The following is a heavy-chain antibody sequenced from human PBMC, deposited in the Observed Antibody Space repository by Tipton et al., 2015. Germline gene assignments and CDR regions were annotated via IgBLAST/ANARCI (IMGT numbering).Heavy chain of an antibody. Sequence: TLSLTCTVSGGSITSYYWSWIRQPPGRGLEWIGHLFYNGNTTYNPSLKSRVTMSVDTSKNQFSLKLSSVTAADTAVYYCARESLLAYYFDYWGQGTLVTVSS. CDR3: ARESLLAYYFDY. J-gene: IGHJ4*02. CDR2: LFYNGNT. CDR1: GGSITSYY. V-gene: IGHV4-59*12. D-gene: IGHD2/OR15-2a*01.